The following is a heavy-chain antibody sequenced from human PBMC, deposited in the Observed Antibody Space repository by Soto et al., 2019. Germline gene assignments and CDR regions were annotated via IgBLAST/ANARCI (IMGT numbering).Heavy chain of an antibody. CDR1: GGSISSYY. CDR2: IYYSGST. CDR3: ARELFGRSVWFDP. D-gene: IGHD3-10*01. V-gene: IGHV4-59*01. J-gene: IGHJ5*02. Sequence: QVQLQESGPGLVKPSETLSLTCTVSGGSISSYYWSWIRQPPGKGLEWIGYIYYSGSTKYNPSLKSRVTISVDTSKNQFSLKLSSVTAADTAVYYCARELFGRSVWFDPWGQGTLVTVSS.